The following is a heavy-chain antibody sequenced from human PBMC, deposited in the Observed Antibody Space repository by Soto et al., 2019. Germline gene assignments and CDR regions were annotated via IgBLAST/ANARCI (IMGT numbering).Heavy chain of an antibody. J-gene: IGHJ4*02. CDR2: SSATGAGT. V-gene: IGHV3-23*01. CDR3: AKGRRAGGNYGFYSDF. D-gene: IGHD1-7*01. CDR1: GFTFSSYG. Sequence: GGSLRLSCAASGFTFSSYGMTWVRQAPGEGLEWVSFSSATGAGTYYADSVKGRFTISRDNSKNTLYLQMTSLRADDTAVYYCAKGRRAGGNYGFYSDFWGQGALVTVSS.